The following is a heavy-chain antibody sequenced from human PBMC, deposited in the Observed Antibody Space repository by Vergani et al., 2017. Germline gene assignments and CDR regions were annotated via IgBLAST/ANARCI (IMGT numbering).Heavy chain of an antibody. CDR2: IIPIFGTA. D-gene: IGHD2-2*01. CDR1: GGTFSSYA. V-gene: IGHV1-69*12. J-gene: IGHJ6*03. CDR3: ARAVPAAMQHYYYYYMDV. Sequence: QVQLVQSGAEVKKPGSSVKVSCKASGGTFSSYAISWVRQAPVQGLEWMGGIIPIFGTANYAQKFQGRVTITADESTSTAYMELSSLRAEDTAVYYCARAVPAAMQHYYYYYMDVWGKGTTVTVSS.